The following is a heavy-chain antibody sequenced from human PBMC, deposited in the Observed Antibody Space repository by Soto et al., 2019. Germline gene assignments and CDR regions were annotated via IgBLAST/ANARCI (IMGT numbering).Heavy chain of an antibody. D-gene: IGHD4-17*01. V-gene: IGHV3-53*01. CDR3: AREARYGDYVYAFDI. Sequence: GGSLRRSCAASGFTVSSNYMSWVRQAPGKGLEWVSVIYSGGSTYYADSVKGRFTISRDNSKNTLYLQMNSLRAEDTAVYYCAREARYGDYVYAFDIWGQGTMVTVSS. J-gene: IGHJ3*02. CDR1: GFTVSSNY. CDR2: IYSGGST.